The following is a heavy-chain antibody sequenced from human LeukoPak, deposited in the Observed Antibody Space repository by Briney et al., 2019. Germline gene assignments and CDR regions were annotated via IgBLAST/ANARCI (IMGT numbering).Heavy chain of an antibody. D-gene: IGHD3-22*01. CDR2: IYYCGST. J-gene: IGHJ5*02. V-gene: IGHV4-39*01. CDR3: ARQSDGYYYDSSGHQGWFDP. Sequence: PSETLSLTCTVSGGSISSSSYYWGWIRQPPGKGLEWIGSIYYCGSTYYNPSLKSRVTISVDTSKNQFSLKLSSVTAAYTAVYYCARQSDGYYYDSSGHQGWFDPWGQGTLVTVSS. CDR1: GGSISSSSYY.